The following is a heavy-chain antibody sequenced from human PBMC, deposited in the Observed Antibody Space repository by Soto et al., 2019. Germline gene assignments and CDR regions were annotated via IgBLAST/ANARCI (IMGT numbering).Heavy chain of an antibody. V-gene: IGHV3-23*01. CDR1: GFTFSSYA. CDR2: ISGSGGST. Sequence: GGSLRLSCAASGFTFSSYAMSWVRQAPGKGLEWVSAISGSGGSTYYADSVKGRFTISRDNSKNTLYLQMNSLRAEDTAVYYCAKDQIVVVPAAIGADYWGQGTLVTVSS. D-gene: IGHD2-2*02. CDR3: AKDQIVVVPAAIGADY. J-gene: IGHJ4*02.